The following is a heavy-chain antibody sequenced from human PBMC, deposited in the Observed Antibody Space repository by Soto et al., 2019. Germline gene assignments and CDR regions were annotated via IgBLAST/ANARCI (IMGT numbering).Heavy chain of an antibody. Sequence: GGSLRLSCAASGFIFSSYGMNLVRQAPGKGLEWVAVMSFDGSIKYYADSVKGRFTISRDNSKNTLYLQMNSLRAEDTAVYYCATIAVPPAFDIWGQGTMVTVSS. CDR3: ATIAVPPAFDI. CDR1: GFIFSSYG. J-gene: IGHJ3*02. D-gene: IGHD6-19*01. CDR2: MSFDGSIK. V-gene: IGHV3-30*03.